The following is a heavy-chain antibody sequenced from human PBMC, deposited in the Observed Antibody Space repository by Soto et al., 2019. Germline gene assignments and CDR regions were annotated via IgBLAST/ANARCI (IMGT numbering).Heavy chain of an antibody. CDR3: ARGVYYGSATPDDAFDI. J-gene: IGHJ3*02. D-gene: IGHD3-10*01. CDR1: GYTFTSYG. Sequence: QVQLVQSGAEVKKPGASVKVSCKASGYTFTSYGISWVRQAPGQGLEWMGWISAYNGNTNYAQKLQGRVTMTTDTSTSTGYRELRSVRPADTSVYYCARGVYYGSATPDDAFDIWGQGTMVTVSS. CDR2: ISAYNGNT. V-gene: IGHV1-18*01.